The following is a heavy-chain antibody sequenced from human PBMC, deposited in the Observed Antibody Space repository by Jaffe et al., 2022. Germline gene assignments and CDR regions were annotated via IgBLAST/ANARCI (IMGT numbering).Heavy chain of an antibody. CDR2: IRSKAYGGTT. D-gene: IGHD3-16*01. V-gene: IGHV3-49*03. CDR1: GFTFGDYA. Sequence: EVQLVESGGGLVQPGRSLRLSCTASGFTFGDYAMSWFRQAPGKGLEWVGFIRSKAYGGTTEYAASVKGRFTISRDDSKSIAYLQMNSLKTEDTAVYYCTRDLGGFTVDLYYYYMDVWGKGTTVTVSS. J-gene: IGHJ6*03. CDR3: TRDLGGFTVDLYYYYMDV.